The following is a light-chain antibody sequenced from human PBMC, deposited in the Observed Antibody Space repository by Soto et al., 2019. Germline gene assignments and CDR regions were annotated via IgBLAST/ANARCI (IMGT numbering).Light chain of an antibody. CDR2: GNS. V-gene: IGLV1-40*01. CDR3: QSYDNSLSVYV. Sequence: QSVLTQPPSVSGAPGQRVTISCTGSSSNIGAHYDVHWYQQLPGTAPKLLIYGNSNRPSGVPDRFSGSKSGTSASLAITGLQAEDEADYYCQSYDNSLSVYVFGTGTKLPVL. CDR1: SSNIGAHYD. J-gene: IGLJ1*01.